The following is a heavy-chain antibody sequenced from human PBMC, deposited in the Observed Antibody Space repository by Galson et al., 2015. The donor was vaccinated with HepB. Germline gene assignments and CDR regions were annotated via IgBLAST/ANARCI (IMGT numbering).Heavy chain of an antibody. CDR3: ARDDVFFPELELRAGWFDP. D-gene: IGHD1-7*01. CDR1: GFTFSSYS. CDR2: ISSSSSYI. J-gene: IGHJ5*02. V-gene: IGHV3-21*01. Sequence: SLRLSCAASGFTFSSYSMNWVRQAPGKGLEWVSSISSSSSYIYYADSVKGRFTISRDNAKNSLYLQMNSLRAEDTAVYYCARDDVFFPELELRAGWFDPWGQGTLVTVSS.